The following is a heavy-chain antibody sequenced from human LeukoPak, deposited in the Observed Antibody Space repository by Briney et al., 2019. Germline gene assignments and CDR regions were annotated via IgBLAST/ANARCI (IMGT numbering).Heavy chain of an antibody. Sequence: SETLSLTCTVSGGSVSSGSYYWSWIRQPPGKGLEWIGYIYYSGSTNYNPSLKSRVTISIDTSKNQFSLRLTSVTAADTAVYYCAGDTYGSDYWGQGTLVTVSS. CDR1: GGSVSSGSYY. CDR2: IYYSGST. J-gene: IGHJ4*02. CDR3: AGDTYGSDY. D-gene: IGHD3-10*01. V-gene: IGHV4-61*01.